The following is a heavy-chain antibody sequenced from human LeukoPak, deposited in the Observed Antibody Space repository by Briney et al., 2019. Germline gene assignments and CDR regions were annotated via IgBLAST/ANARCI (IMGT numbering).Heavy chain of an antibody. J-gene: IGHJ4*02. CDR1: GYTFTGYY. V-gene: IGHV1-2*02. D-gene: IGHD3-10*01. CDR2: INPNSGGT. CDR3: ARDSGDYYGSGFVDY. Sequence: GASVKVSCKASGYTFTGYYMHWVRQAPGQGLEWMGWINPNSGGTNYAQKFQGRVTMTRDTSISTAYMELSRLRSDDTAVYYCARDSGDYYGSGFVDYWGQGTLVTVSS.